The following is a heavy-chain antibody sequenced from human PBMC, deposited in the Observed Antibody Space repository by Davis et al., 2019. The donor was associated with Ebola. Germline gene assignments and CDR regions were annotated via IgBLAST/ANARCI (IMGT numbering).Heavy chain of an antibody. CDR3: ARSYDSSGYPLYGMDV. V-gene: IGHV5-51*01. J-gene: IGHJ6*02. CDR1: GYSFTSYW. CDR2: IYPGDSDT. Sequence: GESLKISCKGSGYSFTSYWIGWVRQMPGKGLEWMGIIYPGDSDTRYSPSFQGQVTISADKSISTAYLQWSSLKASDTAMYYCARSYDSSGYPLYGMDVWGQGTTVTVSS. D-gene: IGHD3-22*01.